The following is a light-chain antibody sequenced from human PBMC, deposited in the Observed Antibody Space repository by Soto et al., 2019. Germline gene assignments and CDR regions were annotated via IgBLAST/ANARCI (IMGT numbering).Light chain of an antibody. CDR2: DVS. CDR1: SSDVGGYNS. Sequence: QSALTQPASVSGSPGQSITISCTGTSSDVGGYNSVSWYQQHPGKAPKLLIYDVSDRPSGVSSRFSGSKSGNTASLTISGLQAEDEADYYCSSYTGSSTYVFGTGTKLTVL. CDR3: SSYTGSSTYV. V-gene: IGLV2-14*01. J-gene: IGLJ1*01.